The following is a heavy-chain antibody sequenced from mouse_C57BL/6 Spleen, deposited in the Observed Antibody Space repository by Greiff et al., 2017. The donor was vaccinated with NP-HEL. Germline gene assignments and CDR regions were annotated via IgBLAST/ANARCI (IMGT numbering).Heavy chain of an antibody. J-gene: IGHJ4*01. CDR3: ARGEEKGYCEAMDY. CDR2: IYPGSGNT. V-gene: IGHV1-76*01. Sequence: VQLQESGAELVRPGASVKLSCKASGYTFTDYYINWVKQRPGQGLEWIARIYPGSGNTYYNEKFKGKATLTAEKSSSTAYMQLSSLTSEDSAVYFCARGEEKGYCEAMDYWGQGTSVTVSS. D-gene: IGHD3-2*02. CDR1: GYTFTDYY.